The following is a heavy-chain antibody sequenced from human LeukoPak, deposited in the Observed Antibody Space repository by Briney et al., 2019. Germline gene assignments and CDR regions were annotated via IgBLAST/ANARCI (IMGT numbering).Heavy chain of an antibody. J-gene: IGHJ4*02. V-gene: IGHV3-23*01. Sequence: GGSLRLSCAASGFTVSSNYMSWVRQAPGKGLEWVSSITITGSSPSYADSVKGRFTVSRDNSKNTLYLQMNSLRAEDTAVYFCAKSSSSWSYYFNYWGQGTLVTVSS. CDR2: ITITGSSP. D-gene: IGHD6-13*01. CDR3: AKSSSSWSYYFNY. CDR1: GFTVSSNY.